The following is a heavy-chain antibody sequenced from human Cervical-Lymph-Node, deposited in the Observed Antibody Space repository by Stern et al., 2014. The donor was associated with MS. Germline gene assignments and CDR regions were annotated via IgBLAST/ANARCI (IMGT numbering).Heavy chain of an antibody. J-gene: IGHJ6*02. D-gene: IGHD2-8*01. Sequence: EMQLVESGGGVVQPGGSLRLSCVASGFTFSSQWLHWVRQAPGKGLVWVSRINRDGSSTSYADSVKGRFTISRDNAKKTLYLQMDSLRAEDTAVYYCARSNYGMDVWGQGTTVAVSS. CDR3: ARSNYGMDV. CDR2: INRDGSST. CDR1: GFTFSSQW. V-gene: IGHV3-74*02.